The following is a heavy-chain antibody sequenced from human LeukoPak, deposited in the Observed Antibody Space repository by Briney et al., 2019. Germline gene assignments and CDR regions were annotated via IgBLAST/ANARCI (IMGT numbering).Heavy chain of an antibody. CDR1: GGSISSSSYY. CDR3: ARDSRKYSSSWTFQH. J-gene: IGHJ1*01. Sequence: SETLSLTCTVSGGSISSSSYYWGWIRQPPGKGLEWIGSIYYSGSTYYNPSLKSRVTISVDTSKNQFSLKLSSVTAADTAVYYCARDSRKYSSSWTFQHWGQGTLVTVSS. D-gene: IGHD6-13*01. V-gene: IGHV4-39*07. CDR2: IYYSGST.